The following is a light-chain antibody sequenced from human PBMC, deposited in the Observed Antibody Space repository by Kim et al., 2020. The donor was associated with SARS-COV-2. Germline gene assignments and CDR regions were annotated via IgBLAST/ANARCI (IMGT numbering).Light chain of an antibody. CDR2: GAS. V-gene: IGKV3-20*01. CDR3: QQYGSSLYT. J-gene: IGKJ2*01. Sequence: SSPGESATLSCSASQSVTSSYLAWFQQKPGQAPRLLIYGASSRATGIPDRFSGSGSGTDFTLTISRLEPEDFAVYYCQQYGSSLYTFGQGTKLEI. CDR1: QSVTSSY.